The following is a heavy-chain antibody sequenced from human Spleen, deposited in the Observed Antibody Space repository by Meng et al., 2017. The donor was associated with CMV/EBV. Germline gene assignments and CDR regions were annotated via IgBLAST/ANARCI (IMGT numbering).Heavy chain of an antibody. J-gene: IGHJ5*02. Sequence: SNYGIAWVRQMPGKGLEWMGMIYPGDSDIRYSPSFQGQVTFSADKSISTAYLQWSTLKASGTAMYYCARLDYLDRNGYRSRYHWFDPWGQGALVTVSS. CDR3: ARLDYLDRNGYRSRYHWFDP. D-gene: IGHD3-22*01. CDR1: SNYG. CDR2: IYPGDSDI. V-gene: IGHV5-51*01.